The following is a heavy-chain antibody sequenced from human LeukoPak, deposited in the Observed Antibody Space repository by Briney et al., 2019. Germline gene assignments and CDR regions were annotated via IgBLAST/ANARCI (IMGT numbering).Heavy chain of an antibody. CDR3: ARAPIVVVITPYFDY. CDR1: GGTFSSYA. D-gene: IGHD3-22*01. Sequence: PVASVKVSCKASGGTFSSYAISWVRQAPGQGLEWMGRIIPILGIANYAQKFQGRVTITADKSTSTAYMELSSLRSEDTAVYYCARAPIVVVITPYFDYWGQGTLVTVSS. J-gene: IGHJ4*02. CDR2: IIPILGIA. V-gene: IGHV1-69*04.